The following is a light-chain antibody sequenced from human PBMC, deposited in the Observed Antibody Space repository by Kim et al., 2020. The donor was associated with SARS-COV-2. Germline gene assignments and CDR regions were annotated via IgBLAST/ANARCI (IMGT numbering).Light chain of an antibody. V-gene: IGKV1-13*02. CDR2: DAS. Sequence: AIQLTQSPTSLSASVGDRVTITCRASQGISSALAWYQQRPGKAPKLLIYDASILESGVPSRFSGSGSGTDFTLSISSLQPEDFATYYCQQFNSYPYTFGQGTKLEIK. CDR3: QQFNSYPYT. CDR1: QGISSA. J-gene: IGKJ2*01.